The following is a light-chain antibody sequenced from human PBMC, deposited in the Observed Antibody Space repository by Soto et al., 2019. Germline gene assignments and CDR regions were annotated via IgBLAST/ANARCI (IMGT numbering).Light chain of an antibody. J-gene: IGKJ1*01. CDR2: AAS. CDR1: QTIAYS. V-gene: IGKV1-39*01. CDR3: QQSYRAPWT. Sequence: DIQMTQFPSSLSASVGDRVTITCRASQTIAYSLNWYQQKPGEAPILLIYAASTLEGGVPSRFSGSGSETALPLTISSLQPDDFATYYCQQSYRAPWTFGQGTTV.